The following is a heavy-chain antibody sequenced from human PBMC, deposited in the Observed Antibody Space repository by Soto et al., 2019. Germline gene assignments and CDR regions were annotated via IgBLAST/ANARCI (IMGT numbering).Heavy chain of an antibody. Sequence: PVKVSCKASGGTFSSYAISWVRQAPGQGLEWMGGIIPIFGTANYAQKFQGRVTITADESTSTAYMELSSLRSEDTAVYYCARDSVAGRGFDYWGQGTLVTVSS. V-gene: IGHV1-69*13. CDR2: IIPIFGTA. CDR3: ARDSVAGRGFDY. CDR1: GGTFSSYA. J-gene: IGHJ4*02. D-gene: IGHD6-19*01.